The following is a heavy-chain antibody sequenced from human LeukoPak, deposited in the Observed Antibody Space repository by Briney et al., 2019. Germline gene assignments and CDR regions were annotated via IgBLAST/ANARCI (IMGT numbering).Heavy chain of an antibody. J-gene: IGHJ6*03. CDR3: ARSHVGQWLVRHYYYMDV. D-gene: IGHD6-19*01. Sequence: GGSLRLSCAASGFTFSNHGMNWVRQAPGKGLEWISSISHSNGKSYFADSVKGRFGISRDNANRSLYLEMDSLRPEDTAVYYCARSHVGQWLVRHYYYMDVWGKGTTVTISS. CDR1: GFTFSNHG. CDR2: ISHSNGKS. V-gene: IGHV3-48*04.